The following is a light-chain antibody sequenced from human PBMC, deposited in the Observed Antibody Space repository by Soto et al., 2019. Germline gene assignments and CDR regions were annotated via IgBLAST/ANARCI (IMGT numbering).Light chain of an antibody. CDR1: QSVSSN. J-gene: IGKJ1*01. V-gene: IGKV3-15*01. CDR2: GAS. Sequence: EIVITQSPATLSVSPGERATLSCRASQSVSSNLAWYQQKPGQAPRLLIYGASTRATGIPARFSGSGSGTGFTLTISSLQSEDYAVYYCHQYNNWPPWTFGQGTKVDIK. CDR3: HQYNNWPPWT.